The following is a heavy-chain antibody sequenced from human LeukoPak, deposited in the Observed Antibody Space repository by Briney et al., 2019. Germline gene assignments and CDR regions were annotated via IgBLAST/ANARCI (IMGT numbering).Heavy chain of an antibody. J-gene: IGHJ6*02. Sequence: ASVKVSCKASGYTFTSYDINWVRQATGQGLEWMGWMNPNSGNTGYAQKFQGRVTMTRNTSISTAYMELSSLRSEDTAVYYCAXXXXXXHXXXNXXDAGYYYYYGMDVWGQGTTVTVSS. CDR3: AXXXXXXHXXXNXXDAGYYYYYGMDV. CDR2: MNPNSGNT. D-gene: IGHD5-24*01. CDR1: GYTFTSYD. V-gene: IGHV1-8*01.